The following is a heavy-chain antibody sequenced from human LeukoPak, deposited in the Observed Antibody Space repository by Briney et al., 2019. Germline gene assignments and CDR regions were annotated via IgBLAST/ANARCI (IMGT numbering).Heavy chain of an antibody. CDR2: IKQDGSEK. D-gene: IGHD5-18*01. CDR1: GGSFSGYY. V-gene: IGHV3-7*01. J-gene: IGHJ4*02. CDR3: ARDLGYSYEGYFDY. Sequence: ETLSLTCAVYGGSFSGYYWSWVRQAPGKGLEWVANIKQDGSEKYYVDSVKGRFTISRDNAKNSLYLQMNSLRAEDTAVYYCARDLGYSYEGYFDYWGQGTLVTASS.